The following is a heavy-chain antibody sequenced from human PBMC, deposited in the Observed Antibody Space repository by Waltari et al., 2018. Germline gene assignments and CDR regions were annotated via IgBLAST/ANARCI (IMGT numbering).Heavy chain of an antibody. CDR3: ARGAKEYYFDY. D-gene: IGHD3-16*01. CDR1: NYAITSDYY. CDR2: MYHSGST. J-gene: IGHJ4*02. Sequence: QLQLQESGPGLVKPSETLSLTCAVSNYAITSDYYWGWIRQPPGKGLEWIGSMYHSGSTYYNPSLKSRVTISVDTSKNQFSLKLSSVTAADTAVYYCARGAKEYYFDYWGQGTLVTVSS. V-gene: IGHV4-38-2*01.